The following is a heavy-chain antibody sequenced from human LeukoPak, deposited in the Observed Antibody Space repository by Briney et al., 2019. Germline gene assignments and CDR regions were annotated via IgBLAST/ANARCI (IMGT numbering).Heavy chain of an antibody. CDR2: TYYRSKWYN. CDR1: GDSVSSNSAV. D-gene: IGHD1-26*01. V-gene: IGHV6-1*01. Sequence: SQTLSLTCAISGDSVSSNSAVWNWIRQSPLRGLEWLGKTYYRSKWYNDYAVSVKSRITINPDTSKNQLSLQLNSVTPEDTAVYYCARVGPPYGSHNWFDPWGQGTLVTVSS. J-gene: IGHJ5*02. CDR3: ARVGPPYGSHNWFDP.